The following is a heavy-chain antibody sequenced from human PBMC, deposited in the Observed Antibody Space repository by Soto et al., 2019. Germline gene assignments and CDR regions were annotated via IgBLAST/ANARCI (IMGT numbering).Heavy chain of an antibody. CDR3: ARGYYGDYGYYYYYYMDV. CDR1: GFTFSSYG. J-gene: IGHJ6*03. Sequence: GGSLRLSRAASGFTFSSYGMHRVRPAPGKGLEWVAVIWYDGSNKYYADSVKGRFTISRDNSKNTLYLQMNSLRAEDTAVYYCARGYYGDYGYYYYYYMDVWGKGTTVTVSS. D-gene: IGHD4-17*01. CDR2: IWYDGSNK. V-gene: IGHV3-33*01.